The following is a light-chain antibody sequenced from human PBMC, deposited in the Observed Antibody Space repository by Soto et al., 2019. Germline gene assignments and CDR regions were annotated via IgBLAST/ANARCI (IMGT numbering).Light chain of an antibody. CDR1: SSDVGGYNY. J-gene: IGLJ2*01. CDR3: SSYAGSNNPV. Sequence: QSALTQPPSASGSPGQSVTISCTGTSSDVGGYNYVSWYQQHPGKAPKLMIYEVSKRPSGVPDRFSGSKSGNTASLTVSGLQAEDKADYYCSSYAGSNNPVFGGGTKLTVL. V-gene: IGLV2-8*01. CDR2: EVS.